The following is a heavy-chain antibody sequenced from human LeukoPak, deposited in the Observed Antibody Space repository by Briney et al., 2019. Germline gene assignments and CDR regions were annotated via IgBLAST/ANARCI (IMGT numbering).Heavy chain of an antibody. CDR2: FDPEDGET. J-gene: IGHJ4*02. D-gene: IGHD6-19*01. V-gene: IGHV1-24*01. CDR1: GYTLTELS. Sequence: ASVKVSCKVSGYTLTELSMHWVRQAPGKGLEWMGGFDPEDGETIYAQKFQGRVTMTEDTSTDTAYMELSSLRSEDTAVYYCATGGAVAGPSGIHPSYFDYWGQGTLVTVSS. CDR3: ATGGAVAGPSGIHPSYFDY.